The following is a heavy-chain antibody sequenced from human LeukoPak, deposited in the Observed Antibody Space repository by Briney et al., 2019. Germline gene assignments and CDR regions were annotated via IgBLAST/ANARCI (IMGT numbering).Heavy chain of an antibody. CDR2: ISYDGSNK. CDR1: GFTFSIYW. CDR3: TKGVLGRTQSVSAGLDY. V-gene: IGHV3-30*18. J-gene: IGHJ4*02. Sequence: GGSLRLSCAASGFTFSIYWMSWVRQAPGKGLEWVAVISYDGSNKYYADSVKGRFTISRDNSKNTLYLQMNSLRAEDTAVYYCTKGVLGRTQSVSAGLDYWGQGTLVTVSS. D-gene: IGHD7-27*01.